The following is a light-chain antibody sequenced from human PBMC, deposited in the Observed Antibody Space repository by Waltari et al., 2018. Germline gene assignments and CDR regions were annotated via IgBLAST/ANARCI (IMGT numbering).Light chain of an antibody. Sequence: QSALTQPASVSGSPGQSITISCTGTTSDVGGSNYVPWYQQHPGKAPKLIICEVSNRPSGVSNRFSGSKSGSTASLTISGLQAEDEADYYCSTYSSSSSDVVFGGGTKVTVL. CDR2: EVS. J-gene: IGLJ2*01. CDR3: STYSSSSSDVV. CDR1: TSDVGGSNY. V-gene: IGLV2-14*01.